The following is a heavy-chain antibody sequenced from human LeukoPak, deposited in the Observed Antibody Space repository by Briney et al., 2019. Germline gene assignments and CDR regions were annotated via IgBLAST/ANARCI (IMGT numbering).Heavy chain of an antibody. CDR3: ARDDSGAKVDIDY. J-gene: IGHJ4*02. D-gene: IGHD5-12*01. CDR1: GYSFGDYG. V-gene: IGHV1-18*01. Sequence: ASVKVSCKASGYSFGDYGFSWVRQAPGQGLEWLGWISAYNGSRNYAQKVEGRVTMTTDTSTSTAYLELRGLRPDDTAVYYCARDDSGAKVDIDYWGQGTLLIVSS. CDR2: ISAYNGSR.